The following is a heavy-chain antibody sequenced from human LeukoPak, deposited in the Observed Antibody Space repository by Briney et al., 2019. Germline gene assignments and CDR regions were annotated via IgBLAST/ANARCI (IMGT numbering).Heavy chain of an antibody. V-gene: IGHV1-2*04. CDR2: INPNSGGT. J-gene: IGHJ4*02. D-gene: IGHD6-19*01. CDR1: GYTFTGYY. Sequence: GASVKVSCKASGYTFTGYYMHWVRQAPGQGLEWMGWINPNSGGTNYVQKFQGWVTMTRDTSISTAYMELSRLRSDDTAVYYCARELSSGWRGVVDYWGQGTLVIVSS. CDR3: ARELSSGWRGVVDY.